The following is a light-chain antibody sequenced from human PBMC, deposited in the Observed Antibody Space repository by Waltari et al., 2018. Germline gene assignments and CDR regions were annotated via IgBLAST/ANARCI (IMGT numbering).Light chain of an antibody. CDR2: GAS. J-gene: IGKJ3*01. CDR1: QSVSSS. CDR3: QQYSNWPLT. V-gene: IGKV3-15*01. Sequence: EIVLTQSPATLSLSPGERATLSCRASQSVSSSLAWYQQKPGQAPRLLIYGASSRATGIPERFSGSGSGTEFTLTISSLEPEDFAVYYCQQYSNWPLTFGPGTKLEIK.